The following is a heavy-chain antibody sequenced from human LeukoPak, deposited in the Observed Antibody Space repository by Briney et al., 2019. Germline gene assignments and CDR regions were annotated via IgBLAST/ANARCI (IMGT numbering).Heavy chain of an antibody. CDR2: ISSSSSYI. D-gene: IGHD3-16*02. V-gene: IGHV3-21*01. J-gene: IGHJ4*02. CDR1: GFTLSSYS. CDR3: ARDQADCGDYIWGSYRNFDY. Sequence: GGSLRLSCAASGFTLSSYSMNWVRQAPGKGLEWVSSISSSSSYIYYADSVKGRFTISRDNAKNSLYLQMNSLRAEDTAVYYCARDQADCGDYIWGSYRNFDYWGQGTLVTVSS.